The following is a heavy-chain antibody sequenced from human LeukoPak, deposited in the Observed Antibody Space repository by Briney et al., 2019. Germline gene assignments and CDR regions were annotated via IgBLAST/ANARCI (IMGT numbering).Heavy chain of an antibody. CDR1: GFTFSSYG. CDR3: ARAPTFSGWFDY. J-gene: IGHJ4*02. CDR2: ISYDGSNK. V-gene: IGHV3-30*12. Sequence: GGSLRLSCAASGFTFSSYGMHWVRQAPGKGLEWVAVISYDGSNKYYADSVKGRFTISRDNSKNTLYLQMNSLRAEDTAVYYCARAPTFSGWFDYWGQGTLVTVSS. D-gene: IGHD6-19*01.